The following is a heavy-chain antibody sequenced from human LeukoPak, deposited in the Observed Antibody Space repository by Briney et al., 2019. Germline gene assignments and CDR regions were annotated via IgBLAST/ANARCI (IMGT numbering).Heavy chain of an antibody. Sequence: SVKVSCKASGGTFSSYATSWVRQAPGQGLEWMGRIIPIFGTANYAQKFQGRVTITTDESTSTAYMELSSLRSEDTAVYYCARSHRITMIVVGQTNAFDIWGQGTMVTVSS. CDR2: IIPIFGTA. D-gene: IGHD3-22*01. CDR1: GGTFSSYA. J-gene: IGHJ3*02. V-gene: IGHV1-69*05. CDR3: ARSHRITMIVVGQTNAFDI.